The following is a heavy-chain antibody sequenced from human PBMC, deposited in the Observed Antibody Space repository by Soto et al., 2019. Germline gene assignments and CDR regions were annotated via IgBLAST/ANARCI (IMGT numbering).Heavy chain of an antibody. J-gene: IGHJ6*02. V-gene: IGHV1-2*04. Sequence: SVKVSCKASGYTFIGYYIHWVRQAPGQGLEWMGWINPNSGGTNYAQRFQGWVTMTRDRSISTAYMELSRLKSDDTAVYYCARVGGGLASLGYYGMDVWGQGTTVTVSS. D-gene: IGHD3-10*01. CDR2: INPNSGGT. CDR3: ARVGGGLASLGYYGMDV. CDR1: GYTFIGYY.